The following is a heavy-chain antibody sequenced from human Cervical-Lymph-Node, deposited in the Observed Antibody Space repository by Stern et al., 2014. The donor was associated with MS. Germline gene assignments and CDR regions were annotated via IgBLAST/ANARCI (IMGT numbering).Heavy chain of an antibody. Sequence: EVQLEESGGGLVQPGGSLRLSCAASGSTFSSYSMNWVRQAPGKGLEWVSYISSSSSTIYYADSVKGRFTISRDNAKNSLYLQMNSLRDEDTAVYYCASLVGGYYDSSGYYPFDYWGQGTLVTVSS. CDR2: ISSSSSTI. V-gene: IGHV3-48*02. D-gene: IGHD3-22*01. CDR3: ASLVGGYYDSSGYYPFDY. J-gene: IGHJ4*02. CDR1: GSTFSSYS.